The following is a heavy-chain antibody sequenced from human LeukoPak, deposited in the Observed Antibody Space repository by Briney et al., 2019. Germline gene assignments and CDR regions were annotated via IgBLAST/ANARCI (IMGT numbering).Heavy chain of an antibody. D-gene: IGHD3-10*01. CDR3: ASAFGVYYFDY. CDR2: ISYDGSNK. V-gene: IGHV3-30*03. Sequence: PGGSLRLSCAASGFTFSSYGMHWVRLAPGKGLEWVAVISYDGSNKYYADSVKGRFTISRDNSKNTLYLQMNSLRAEDTAVYYCASAFGVYYFDYWGQGTLVTVSS. CDR1: GFTFSSYG. J-gene: IGHJ4*02.